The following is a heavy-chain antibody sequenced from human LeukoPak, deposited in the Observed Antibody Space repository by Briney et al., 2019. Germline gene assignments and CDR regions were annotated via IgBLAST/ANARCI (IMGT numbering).Heavy chain of an antibody. V-gene: IGHV6-1*01. J-gene: IGHJ4*02. CDR2: TCYRSKWYN. CDR1: GDSVSSNSAA. Sequence: SQTLSLTCAISGDSVSSNSAAWNWIRQSPSRGLEWLGRTCYRSKWYNDYAVSVKSRVTINPDTSKNQFSLQLNSVTPEDTAVYYSARDRIAVAGRYFDYWVQGTLVTVSS. D-gene: IGHD6-19*01. CDR3: ARDRIAVAGRYFDY.